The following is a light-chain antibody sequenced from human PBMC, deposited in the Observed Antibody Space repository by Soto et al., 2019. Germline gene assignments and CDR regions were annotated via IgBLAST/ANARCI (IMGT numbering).Light chain of an antibody. CDR3: CSYAGSSTFVV. CDR1: SSDVGSYNL. V-gene: IGLV2-23*03. Sequence: QSALTQPASVSGSPGQSITISCTGTSSDVGSYNLVSWYQQHPGKAPKLMIYEGSKRPSGVSNRFSGSKSGNTASLTISGRQAEDEADDYCCSYAGSSTFVVFGGGTQLTVL. CDR2: EGS. J-gene: IGLJ2*01.